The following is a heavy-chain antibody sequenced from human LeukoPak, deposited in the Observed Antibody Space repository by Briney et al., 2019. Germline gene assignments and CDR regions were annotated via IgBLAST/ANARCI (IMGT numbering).Heavy chain of an antibody. CDR1: GYTFTGYY. CDR2: INPNSGGT. Sequence: ASVKVSCKASGYTFTGYYMNWVRQAPGQGLEWIGWINPNSGGTNYAPQFQGRVTMTRDTSISPAHMLLRRPGSDDTAVYYCARETYYYDSSGYYDYWGQGTLVTVSS. V-gene: IGHV1-2*02. J-gene: IGHJ4*02. D-gene: IGHD3-22*01. CDR3: ARETYYYDSSGYYDY.